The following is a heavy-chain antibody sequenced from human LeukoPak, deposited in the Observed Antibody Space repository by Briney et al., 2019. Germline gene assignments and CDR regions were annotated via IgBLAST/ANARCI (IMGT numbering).Heavy chain of an antibody. CDR3: VGGLGLAAVGDRFDP. J-gene: IGHJ5*02. D-gene: IGHD2-21*01. CDR2: IHHSGST. CDR1: GFTFSSYW. Sequence: AGGSLRLSCAASGFTFSSYWMSWVRQAPGKGLEWIGYIHHSGSTYYNPSLRSRVTISVDKSKNHFSLNLNSVTAADTAVYYCVGGLGLAAVGDRFDPWGQGTLVTVSS. V-gene: IGHV4-4*02.